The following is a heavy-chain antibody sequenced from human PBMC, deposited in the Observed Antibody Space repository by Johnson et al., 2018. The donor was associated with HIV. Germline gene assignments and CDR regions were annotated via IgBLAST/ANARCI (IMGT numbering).Heavy chain of an antibody. V-gene: IGHV3-30*02. J-gene: IGHJ3*02. Sequence: QMLLVESGGGLIQPGGSLRLSCAASGFIVSNSYMSWVRQAPGKGLEWVAFIRYDGSNKYYADSVKGRFTISRDNSKNTLYLQMNSLRAEDTAVYYCARSGGYPNAFDIWGQGAMVTVSS. CDR1: GFIVSNSY. D-gene: IGHD6-13*01. CDR3: ARSGGYPNAFDI. CDR2: IRYDGSNK.